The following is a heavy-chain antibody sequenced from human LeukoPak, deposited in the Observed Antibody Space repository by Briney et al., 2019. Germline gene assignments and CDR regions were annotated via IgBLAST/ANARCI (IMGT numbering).Heavy chain of an antibody. CDR2: ISSSSNYI. CDR3: ARVPHAMVRGVIITEFYFDY. J-gene: IGHJ4*02. D-gene: IGHD3-10*01. CDR1: GFSFSTYA. V-gene: IGHV3-21*01. Sequence: SGGSLRLSCEASGFSFSTYAMHWVRQAPGKGLEWVSSISSSSNYIYYADSVKGRFTISRDNAKNSLYLQMNSLRAEDTAVYYCARVPHAMVRGVIITEFYFDYWGQGTLVTVSS.